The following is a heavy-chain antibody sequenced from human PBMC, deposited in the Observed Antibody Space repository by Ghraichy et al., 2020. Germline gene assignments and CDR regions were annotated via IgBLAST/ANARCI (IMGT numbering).Heavy chain of an antibody. CDR1: RFTFSSYA. V-gene: IGHV3-23*01. J-gene: IGHJ4*02. D-gene: IGHD2-15*01. CDR2: ISGSGGST. CDR3: AKDAIVVVVANLDY. Sequence: GGSLRLSCAASRFTFSSYAMSWVRQAPGKGLEWVSAISGSGGSTYYADSVKGRFTISRDNSKNTLYLQMNSLRAEDTAVYYCAKDAIVVVVANLDYWGQGTLVTISS.